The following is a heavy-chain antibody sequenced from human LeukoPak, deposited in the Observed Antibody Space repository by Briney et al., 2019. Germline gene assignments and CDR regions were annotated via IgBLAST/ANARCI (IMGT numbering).Heavy chain of an antibody. CDR3: ARGRNDYGSENHYQIYPFDY. Sequence: GGSLRLSCAASGFTFSDYYMSWIRQAPGKGLEWVSYISSSGSTIYYADSVKGRFTISRDNAKNSLYLQMNSLRVEDTAVYYCARGRNDYGSENHYQIYPFDYWGQGTLVTVSS. D-gene: IGHD3-10*01. J-gene: IGHJ4*02. V-gene: IGHV3-11*04. CDR1: GFTFSDYY. CDR2: ISSSGSTI.